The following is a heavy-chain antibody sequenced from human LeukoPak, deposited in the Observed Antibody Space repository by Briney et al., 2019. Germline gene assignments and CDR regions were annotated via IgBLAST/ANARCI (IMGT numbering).Heavy chain of an antibody. V-gene: IGHV4-59*08. Sequence: SPTLSLTCTVSGGSISSYYWSWIRQPPGKGLEWIGSIYHSGSTYYNPSLKSRVTISVDTSKNQFSLKLSSVTAADTAVYYCARQGLYYYDSSGPDAFDIWGQGTMVTVTS. CDR1: GGSISSYY. CDR3: ARQGLYYYDSSGPDAFDI. CDR2: IYHSGST. J-gene: IGHJ3*02. D-gene: IGHD3-22*01.